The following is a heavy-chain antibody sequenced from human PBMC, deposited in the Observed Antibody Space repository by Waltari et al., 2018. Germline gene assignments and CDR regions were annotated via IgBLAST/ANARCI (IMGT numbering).Heavy chain of an antibody. J-gene: IGHJ4*02. CDR1: GYSISSGYS. CDR2: IYHSGST. CDR3: ARFELKLEYFDY. Sequence: QVQLQESGPGLGKPSETLSLTCAVSGYSISSGYSWGWIRQPPGKGMEWIGSIYHSGSTYYNPSLKSRVTISVDTSKNQFSLKLSSVTAADTAVYYCARFELKLEYFDYWGQGTLVTVSS. V-gene: IGHV4-38-2*01. D-gene: IGHD1-26*01.